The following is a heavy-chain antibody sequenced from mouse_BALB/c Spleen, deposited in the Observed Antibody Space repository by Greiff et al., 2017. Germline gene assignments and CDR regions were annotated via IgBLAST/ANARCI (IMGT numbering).Heavy chain of an antibody. J-gene: IGHJ2*01. Sequence: QVQLQQSGPELVKPGASVKMSCKASGYTFTSYVMHWVKQKPGQGLEWIGEINPSNGRTNYNEKFKSKATLTVDKSSSTAYMQLSSLTSEDSAVYYCARKGTTARATWGQGTTLTVSS. CDR2: INPSNGRT. D-gene: IGHD3-1*01. V-gene: IGHV1S81*02. CDR3: ARKGTTARAT. CDR1: GYTFTSYV.